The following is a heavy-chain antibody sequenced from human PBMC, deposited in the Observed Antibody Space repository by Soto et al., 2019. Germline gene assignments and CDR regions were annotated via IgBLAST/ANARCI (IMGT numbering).Heavy chain of an antibody. CDR2: ISGSGGST. CDR3: AKGRAALSYFDY. J-gene: IGHJ4*02. D-gene: IGHD6-13*01. Sequence: GSLRLSCAASGFTVSSNYMSWVRQAPGKGLEWVSVISGSGGSTFYADSVKGRFTISRDNSKNTLYLQMNSLRAEDTAVYYCAKGRAALSYFDYWGQGTLVTVSS. CDR1: GFTVSSNY. V-gene: IGHV3-23*01.